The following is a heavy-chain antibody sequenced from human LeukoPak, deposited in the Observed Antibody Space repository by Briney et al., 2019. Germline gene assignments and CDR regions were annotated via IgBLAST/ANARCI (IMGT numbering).Heavy chain of an antibody. D-gene: IGHD3-10*01. V-gene: IGHV4-34*01. J-gene: IGHJ5*02. CDR1: GESFSAYY. CDR2: INHSGST. CDR3: ARVVVVRGETITNWFDP. Sequence: SETLSLTCAVYGESFSAYYWSWIRQPPEKGLEWIGEINHSGSTNYNPSLKSRVTMSVDTSKNQFSLRLSSVTAADTAVYYCARVVVVRGETITNWFDPWGQGTLVTVSS.